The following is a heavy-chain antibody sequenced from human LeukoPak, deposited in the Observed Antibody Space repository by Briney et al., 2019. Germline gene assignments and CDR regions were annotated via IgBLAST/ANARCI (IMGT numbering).Heavy chain of an antibody. CDR2: INPSGANT. D-gene: IGHD2-15*01. CDR1: GYTFTNFY. Sequence: GASVKVSCKTSGYTFTNFYMHWVRQAPGQGLEWMGIINPSGANTGYAQKFQGRVTMTRDTSTSTVYMELSSLRSQDTAVYYCARSPPVVVAASPDYWGQGTLVTVSS. CDR3: ARSPPVVVAASPDY. V-gene: IGHV1-46*01. J-gene: IGHJ4*02.